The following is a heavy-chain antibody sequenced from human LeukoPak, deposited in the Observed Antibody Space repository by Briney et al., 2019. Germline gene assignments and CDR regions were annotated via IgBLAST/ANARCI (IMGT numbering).Heavy chain of an antibody. V-gene: IGHV3-23*01. J-gene: IGHJ5*02. CDR2: ISGGGTT. CDR3: AKSSGYYTNWFDP. CDR1: GFTFRNYA. D-gene: IGHD3-22*01. Sequence: PGGSLRLSCAASGFTFRNYAMNWVRRAPGKGLEWVSSISGGGTTYYADSVKGRFTISRDNSKNALYLQMNSLRAEDTAVYYCAKSSGYYTNWFDPWGQGTLVTVSS.